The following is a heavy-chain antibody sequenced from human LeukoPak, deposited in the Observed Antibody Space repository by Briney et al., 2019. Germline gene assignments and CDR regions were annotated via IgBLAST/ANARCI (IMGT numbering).Heavy chain of an antibody. CDR1: GGSINNNIHY. CDR2: IFYIGQT. J-gene: IGHJ3*02. CDR3: QTFYNPSLKSRLTISVDTSKYQFSLKLRSVTAADTAVYYCARGRAQQLVRFYNAFDI. D-gene: IGHD2-21*02. V-gene: IGHV4-39*07. Sequence: PAETPSLTGTVSGGSINNNIHYCGCIPQPPGKWLEWIGTIFYIGQTYYNPSLKSRVTTPVDTPTNQFSLKLRSWTAAATAFYNGQTFYNPSLKSRLTISVDTSKYQFSLKLRSVTAADTAVYYCARGRAQQLVRFYNAFDIWGQGTMVTVSS.